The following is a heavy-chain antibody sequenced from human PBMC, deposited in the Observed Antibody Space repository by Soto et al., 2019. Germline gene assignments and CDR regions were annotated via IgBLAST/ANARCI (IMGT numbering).Heavy chain of an antibody. CDR3: VMVDNYVTPTPQDV. CDR2: ISPDTGNT. D-gene: IGHD3-16*01. J-gene: IGHJ6*02. CDR1: GYLFVKYG. V-gene: IGHV1-18*01. Sequence: QVQLVQSGDEVKKPGASVKVSCKASGYLFVKYGIAWVRPAPGQGIYWIGWISPDTGNTHSATKDHGRLTMTTDTDTSPADMDLGGLTSDDTAVYYYVMVDNYVTPTPQDVWGQGTTVTVSS.